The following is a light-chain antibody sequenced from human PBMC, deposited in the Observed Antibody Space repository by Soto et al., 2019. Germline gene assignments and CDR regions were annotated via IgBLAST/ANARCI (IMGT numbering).Light chain of an antibody. CDR2: WAS. CDR1: QSVLCTSNNKNY. Sequence: DIVMTQSPGSLAVSLGARGTINCKTSQSVLCTSNNKNYLAWYQQKPGQPPKLLIYWASTRESGVPDRFSGSGSGTDFTLTISSLQAEDVAVYYCQQYYRPWTFGQGTKVEIK. J-gene: IGKJ1*01. V-gene: IGKV4-1*01. CDR3: QQYYRPWT.